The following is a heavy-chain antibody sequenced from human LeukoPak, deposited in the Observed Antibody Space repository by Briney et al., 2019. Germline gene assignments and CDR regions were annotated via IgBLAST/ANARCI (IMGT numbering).Heavy chain of an antibody. CDR3: AREKQFLEWLLYSADAFDI. D-gene: IGHD3-3*01. V-gene: IGHV4-61*02. CDR2: IRTSGST. CDR1: GGSISSGSYY. Sequence: TQSLPCTVSGGSISSGSYYWSWIRQPAGKGLEWIGRIRTSGSTNYNPSLKSRVFISADTSKNQFSLKLSSVTAADTAVYYCAREKQFLEWLLYSADAFDIWGQGTMVTVSS. J-gene: IGHJ3*02.